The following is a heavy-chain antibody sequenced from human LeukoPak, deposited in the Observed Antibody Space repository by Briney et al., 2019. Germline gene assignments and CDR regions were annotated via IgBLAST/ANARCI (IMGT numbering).Heavy chain of an antibody. J-gene: IGHJ6*04. V-gene: IGHV3-21*01. D-gene: IGHD3-10*02. CDR3: AELGITMIGGV. Sequence: GGSLRLSCAASGFTFSSYWMSWVRQAPGKGLEWVSSISTSSIYIYYADSVKGRFTISRDNAKNSLYLQMNSLRAEDTAVYYCAELGITMIGGVWGKGTTVTISS. CDR2: ISTSSIYI. CDR1: GFTFSSYW.